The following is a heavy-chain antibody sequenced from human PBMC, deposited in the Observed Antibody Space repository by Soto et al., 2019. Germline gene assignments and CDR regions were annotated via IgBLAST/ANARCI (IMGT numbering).Heavy chain of an antibody. D-gene: IGHD3-22*01. V-gene: IGHV4-39*01. CDR2: VYYSGTT. CDR1: GDSISSRTYY. J-gene: IGHJ4*02. Sequence: QVQLQESGPGLVKPSETLSLTCTVSGDSISSRTYYWGWIRQPPGKGLEWIGSVYYSGTTYYNPSLNSRVXXSXGXXSFSFSRILFPVTAGDPAVYYCARQSCDSRDYFDYWGQATLVTVSS. CDR3: ARQSCDSRDYFDY.